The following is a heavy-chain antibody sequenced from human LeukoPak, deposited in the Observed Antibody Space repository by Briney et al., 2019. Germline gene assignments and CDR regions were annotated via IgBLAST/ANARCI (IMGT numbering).Heavy chain of an antibody. CDR1: GFTFSSYG. CDR3: AKDSRSPFSYYYDSSGHLDY. V-gene: IGHV3-30*02. Sequence: GGSLRLSCAASGFTFSSYGMHWVRQAPGKVLEWVAFIRYDGSNKYYADSVKGRFTISRDNSKNTLYLQMNSLRAEDTAVYYCAKDSRSPFSYYYDSSGHLDYWGQGTLVTVSS. D-gene: IGHD3-22*01. J-gene: IGHJ4*02. CDR2: IRYDGSNK.